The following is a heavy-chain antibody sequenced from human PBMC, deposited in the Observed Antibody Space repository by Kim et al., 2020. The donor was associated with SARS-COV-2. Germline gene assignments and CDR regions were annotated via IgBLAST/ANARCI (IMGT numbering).Heavy chain of an antibody. Sequence: SETLSLTCTVSGGSISSYYWSWIRQPPGKGLEWIGYIYYSGSTNYNPSLKSRVTISVDTSKNQFSLKLSSVTAADTAVYYCARVVYGSGAHNYTYYYYGMDVWGQGTTVTVSS. D-gene: IGHD3-10*01. V-gene: IGHV4-59*01. CDR3: ARVVYGSGAHNYTYYYYGMDV. J-gene: IGHJ6*02. CDR1: GGSISSYY. CDR2: IYYSGST.